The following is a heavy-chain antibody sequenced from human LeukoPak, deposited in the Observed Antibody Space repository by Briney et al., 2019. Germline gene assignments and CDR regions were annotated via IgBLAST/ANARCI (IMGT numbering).Heavy chain of an antibody. CDR3: ARGSYSGSYANY. J-gene: IGHJ4*02. CDR2: INPNSGDT. Sequence: ASVKVSCKASGYTFTGYSMHWVRQAPGQGLEWMAWINPNSGDTIYAQKFQGRVTLTRDTSISTAYMELTRLTSDDTAVYYCARGSYSGSYANYWGQGTLVTVSS. D-gene: IGHD1-26*01. CDR1: GYTFTGYS. V-gene: IGHV1-2*02.